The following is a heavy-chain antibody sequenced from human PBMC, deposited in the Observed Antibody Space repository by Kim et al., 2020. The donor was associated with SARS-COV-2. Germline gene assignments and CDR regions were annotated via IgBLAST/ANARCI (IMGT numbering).Heavy chain of an antibody. V-gene: IGHV3-7*01. J-gene: IGHJ3*01. CDR2: INQDGSVK. Sequence: GGSLRLSCAASGFTLSHYWMTWVRQAPGKGLEWVANINQDGSVKQYVDSVKGRFTISRDNAKNSLFLQMNSLRAEDTAVYYCASEAVVVTASGAFDLWGQGPMLTV. D-gene: IGHD2-21*02. CDR3: ASEAVVVTASGAFDL. CDR1: GFTLSHYW.